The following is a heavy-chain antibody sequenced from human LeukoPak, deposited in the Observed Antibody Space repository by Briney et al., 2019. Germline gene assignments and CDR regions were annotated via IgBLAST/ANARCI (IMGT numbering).Heavy chain of an antibody. CDR2: TYYRSTWYN. V-gene: IGHV6-1*01. CDR3: ARRLTQYDCFDP. J-gene: IGHJ5*02. D-gene: IGHD2-2*01. CDR1: GDSVSSNSVT. Sequence: SQTLSLTCAISGDSVSSNSVTWNWIRQSPSGGLEWLGRTYYRSTWYNDYAVSVRGRITVNPDTSKNQFSLHLNSVTPEDTAVYYCARRLTQYDCFDPWGQGFLVTVSS.